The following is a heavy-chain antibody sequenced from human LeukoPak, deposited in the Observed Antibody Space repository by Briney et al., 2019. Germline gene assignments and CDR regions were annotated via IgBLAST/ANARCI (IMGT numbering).Heavy chain of an antibody. CDR2: IRGGSDVK. CDR3: ARSRAPGAADAFDI. CDR1: GFTFSSHS. J-gene: IGHJ3*02. D-gene: IGHD7-27*01. Sequence: PGGSLRLSCAASGFTFSSHSMNWVRQAPGKGLEWLSYIRGGSDVKQCADSVKGRFTISRDNARNSLYLQMNSLRHEDTAVYYCARSRAPGAADAFDIWGQGTMVTVSS. V-gene: IGHV3-48*02.